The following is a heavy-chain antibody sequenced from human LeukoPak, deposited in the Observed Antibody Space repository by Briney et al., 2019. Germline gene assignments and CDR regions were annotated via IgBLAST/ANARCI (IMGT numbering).Heavy chain of an antibody. CDR1: GYTFTGYY. CDR3: VPTNSWHYYFDY. D-gene: IGHD6-13*01. J-gene: IGHJ4*02. Sequence: ASVTVSCKASGYTFTGYYMHWVRQAPAQGLEWMGWVNPNSGGTNYAQKFQGRVTMTRDTSINTAYMELSRLSSDDTAVYYCVPTNSWHYYFDYWGQGTLVTVSS. V-gene: IGHV1-2*02. CDR2: VNPNSGGT.